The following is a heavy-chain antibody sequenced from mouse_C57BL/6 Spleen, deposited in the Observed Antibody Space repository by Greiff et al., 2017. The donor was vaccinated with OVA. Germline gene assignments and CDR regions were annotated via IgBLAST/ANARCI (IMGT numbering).Heavy chain of an antibody. CDR3: ARELDYSNSRMDY. J-gene: IGHJ4*01. CDR1: GFTFSDYY. Sequence: EVKLMESEGGLVQPGSSMKLSCTASGFTFSDYYMAWVRQVPEKGLEWVANINYDGSSTYYLDSLKSRFIISRDNAKNMLYRQMSSLKSEDTATYNGARELDYSNSRMDYWGKGTSVTVSS. D-gene: IGHD2-5*01. V-gene: IGHV5-16*01. CDR2: INYDGSST.